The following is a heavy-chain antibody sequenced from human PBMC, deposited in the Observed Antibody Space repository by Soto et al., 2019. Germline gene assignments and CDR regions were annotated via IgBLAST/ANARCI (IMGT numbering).Heavy chain of an antibody. CDR1: GFTLDAYT. CDR2: VSWDGGST. V-gene: IGHV3-43*01. CDR3: AKGLTTATTYDSGIAY. D-gene: IGHD4-17*01. Sequence: PGGSLRLSCAASGFTLDAYTMHWVRQAPGKGLEWVSFVSWDGGSTYYADSVKGRFTISRDNSKNSLYLQMNSLRTEDTAFYHCAKGLTTATTYDSGIAYWGRGTLVTVSS. J-gene: IGHJ4*02.